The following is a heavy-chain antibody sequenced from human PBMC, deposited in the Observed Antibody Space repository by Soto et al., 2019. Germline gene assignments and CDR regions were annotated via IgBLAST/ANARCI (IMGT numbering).Heavy chain of an antibody. J-gene: IGHJ4*02. CDR2: IWYDGSAT. Sequence: QVQLVQSGGGVVQPGKSLRLSCGASGFTFSLYGMHWVRQAPGKGLEWVSFIWYDGSATYYGDSVKGRFTISKDDSTNTLYLTMNSLRAEDTAVYYCARDIAVRRIDEWGQGTLVTVAS. CDR3: ARDIAVRRIDE. D-gene: IGHD6-6*01. CDR1: GFTFSLYG. V-gene: IGHV3-33*01.